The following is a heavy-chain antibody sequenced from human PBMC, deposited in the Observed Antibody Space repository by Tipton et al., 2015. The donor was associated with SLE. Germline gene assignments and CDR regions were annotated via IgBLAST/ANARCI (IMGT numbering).Heavy chain of an antibody. J-gene: IGHJ4*02. CDR2: IHHSGST. Sequence: TLSLTCDVYSYSISSGNFWGWIRQAPGKGLEWIGSIHHSGSTYYNPSLKGRVTISVDTSKNQFSLKLSSVTAADTAVYYCARVPVARHYFDYWGQGTLVTVSS. D-gene: IGHD2-15*01. V-gene: IGHV4-38-2*01. CDR1: SYSISSGNF. CDR3: ARVPVARHYFDY.